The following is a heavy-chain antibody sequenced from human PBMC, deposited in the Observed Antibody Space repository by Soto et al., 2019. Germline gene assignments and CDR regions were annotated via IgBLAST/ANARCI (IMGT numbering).Heavy chain of an antibody. D-gene: IGHD4-17*01. CDR1: GFTFSDYG. V-gene: IGHV3-30*18. CDR2: ITYDGSYI. Sequence: HPGGSLPPSSPASGFTFSDYGMHWVRQAPRKGMEWVAVITYDGSYISYIESVKVRFIISSDDSKNTLYLKMNRLRTEDSAVYYCAKCGRGYGDHAEYSQXWGQGT. J-gene: IGHJ1*01. CDR3: AKCGRGYGDHAEYSQX.